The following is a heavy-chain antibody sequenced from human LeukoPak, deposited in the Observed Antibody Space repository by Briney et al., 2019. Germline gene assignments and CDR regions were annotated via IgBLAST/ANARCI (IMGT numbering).Heavy chain of an antibody. J-gene: IGHJ4*02. CDR1: GGSFSGYY. V-gene: IGHV4-34*01. CDR3: ARGYGDYENY. CDR2: INHSGST. Sequence: PSETLSLTCAVYGGSFSGYYWSWVRQPPGKGLEWIGEINHSGSTNYNPSLKSRVNISVDTSKNQFSLKLSYVTAADTAVYYCARGYGDYENYWGQGTLVTVSS. D-gene: IGHD4-17*01.